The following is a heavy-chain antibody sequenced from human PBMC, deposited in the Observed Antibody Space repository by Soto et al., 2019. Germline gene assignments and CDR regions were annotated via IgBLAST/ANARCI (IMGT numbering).Heavy chain of an antibody. J-gene: IGHJ3*02. D-gene: IGHD2-15*01. Sequence: GASVKVSCKASGYNFTTYGVTWVRKAPGQGLEWMGWISPYNANTDYAQKFKGRVTMTTDTPTSTAYMELRSLRSDDTAVYYCAKVGNRGSHRNAFDIWGQGTMVT. CDR1: GYNFTTYG. CDR3: AKVGNRGSHRNAFDI. CDR2: ISPYNANT. V-gene: IGHV1-18*01.